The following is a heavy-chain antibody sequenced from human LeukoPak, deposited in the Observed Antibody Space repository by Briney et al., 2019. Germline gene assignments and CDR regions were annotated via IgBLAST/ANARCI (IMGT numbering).Heavy chain of an antibody. D-gene: IGHD6-13*01. J-gene: IGHJ4*02. CDR3: AKNRQQLDY. Sequence: GASLRLSCAASGFTFSNYAISWVRQAPGKGLEWVSTISGSGGNTYYADSVKGRFTISRDSSKNTLYLQMNSLRAEDTAVYYCAKNRQQLDYWGQGTLVTVSS. CDR2: ISGSGGNT. V-gene: IGHV3-23*01. CDR1: GFTFSNYA.